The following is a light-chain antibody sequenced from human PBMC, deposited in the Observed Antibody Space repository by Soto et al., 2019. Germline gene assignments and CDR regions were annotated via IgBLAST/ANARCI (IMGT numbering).Light chain of an antibody. Sequence: EIVMTQSPATLSVSPGEGATLSCRASQSVSSSYLAWCQQKPGQAPRLLIYGASSRATGIPDRFSGSGSGTDFTLTISRLEPEDFAVYYCQQYGSSRTFGQGTKVDIK. CDR3: QQYGSSRT. CDR2: GAS. V-gene: IGKV3-20*01. CDR1: QSVSSSY. J-gene: IGKJ1*01.